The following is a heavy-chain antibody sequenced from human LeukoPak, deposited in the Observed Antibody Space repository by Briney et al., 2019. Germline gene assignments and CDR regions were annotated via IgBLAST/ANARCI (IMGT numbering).Heavy chain of an antibody. CDR2: IYSGGGT. D-gene: IGHD6-13*01. CDR1: GFTVSSNY. CDR3: AKGPGSCYFQH. Sequence: RTGGSLRLSCAASGFTVSSNYMTWVRQAPGKGLEWVSVIYSGGGTYYTDSVKGRFTISRDNSKNTLYLQMNSLRAEDTAVYYCAKGPGSCYFQHWGQGTLVTVSS. V-gene: IGHV3-66*01. J-gene: IGHJ1*01.